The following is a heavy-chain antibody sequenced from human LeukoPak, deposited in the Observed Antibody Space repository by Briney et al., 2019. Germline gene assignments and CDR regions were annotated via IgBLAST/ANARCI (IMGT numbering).Heavy chain of an antibody. CDR2: ISSSGTTI. V-gene: IGHV3-48*03. CDR1: GFTFSSYE. J-gene: IGHJ4*02. Sequence: GGSLRLSCAASGFTFSSYEMNWVRQAPGKGLEWVSYISSSGTTIYYAASVKGRFTISRDNAKNSLYLQMNSLRAEDTAVYYCARERTPKPYYGSGSYDRYFDRWGQGTLVTVSS. CDR3: ARERTPKPYYGSGSYDRYFDR. D-gene: IGHD3-10*01.